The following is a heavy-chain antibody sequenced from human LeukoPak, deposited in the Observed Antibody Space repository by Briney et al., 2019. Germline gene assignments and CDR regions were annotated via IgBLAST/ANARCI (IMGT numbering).Heavy chain of an antibody. CDR1: GGSFRDYY. CDR3: ARVWVVVSPAIFRAPPKKNWFDP. Sequence: SETLSLTCGVYGGSFRDYYWSWIRQSPGKGLEWIGEINHSGSTNYNPSLKSRVTISLDTSKNQFSLKLSSVTAADTAVYYCARVWVVVSPAIFRAPPKKNWFDPWGQGTLVTVSS. V-gene: IGHV4-34*01. D-gene: IGHD2-2*02. J-gene: IGHJ5*02. CDR2: INHSGST.